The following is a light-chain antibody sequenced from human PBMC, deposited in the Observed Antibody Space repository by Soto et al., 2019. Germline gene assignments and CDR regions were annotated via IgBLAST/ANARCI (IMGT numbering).Light chain of an antibody. Sequence: EILMTQSPATLSVSPGERATLSCRASQSVNNNLVWYQQKPGQAPRLLIYGASTRATGIPARFSGSGSGTEFTLTISSLQSEDFAVYYCQQFNNWPRTFGQGTKVEIK. V-gene: IGKV3-15*01. CDR1: QSVNNN. J-gene: IGKJ1*01. CDR2: GAS. CDR3: QQFNNWPRT.